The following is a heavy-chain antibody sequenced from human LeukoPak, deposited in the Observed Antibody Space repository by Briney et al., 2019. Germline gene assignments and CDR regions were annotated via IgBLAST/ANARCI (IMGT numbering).Heavy chain of an antibody. J-gene: IGHJ4*02. D-gene: IGHD3-9*01. CDR1: GYTFTSYG. CDR2: ISAYNGNT. Sequence: ASVKASCKASGYTFTSYGISWVRQAPGQGLEWMGWISAYNGNTNYAQKLQGRVTMTTDTSTSTAYMELRSLRSDDTAVYYCATGPYYDILTGYYGLDYWGQGTLVTVSS. CDR3: ATGPYYDILTGYYGLDY. V-gene: IGHV1-18*01.